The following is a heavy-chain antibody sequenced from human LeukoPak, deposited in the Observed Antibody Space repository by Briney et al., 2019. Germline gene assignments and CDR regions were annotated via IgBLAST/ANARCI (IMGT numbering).Heavy chain of an antibody. CDR1: GFTFSSYA. CDR2: ISSNGGST. J-gene: IGHJ4*02. V-gene: IGHV3-64D*06. D-gene: IGHD3-22*01. Sequence: PWGSLTLSCSASGFTFSSYAMHWVRQAPGKGLEYVSAISSNGGSTYYADSVKGRFTISRDNSKNTLYLQMSSLRAEDTAVYYCVKDLYDSSGYYFDYWGQGTLVTVSS. CDR3: VKDLYDSSGYYFDY.